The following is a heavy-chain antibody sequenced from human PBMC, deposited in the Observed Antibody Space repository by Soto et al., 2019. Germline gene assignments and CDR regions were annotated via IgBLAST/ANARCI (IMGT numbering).Heavy chain of an antibody. Sequence: GGSLRLSCAASGFTFSSYAMHWVRQAPGKGLEYVSAISSNGGSTYYANYVKGRFTISRDNSKNTLYLQMGSLRAEDMAVYYCARAVSYYGSGSSFYYYYYGMDVWGQGTTVTVSS. J-gene: IGHJ6*02. CDR3: ARAVSYYGSGSSFYYYYYGMDV. CDR1: GFTFSSYA. V-gene: IGHV3-64*01. D-gene: IGHD3-10*01. CDR2: ISSNGGST.